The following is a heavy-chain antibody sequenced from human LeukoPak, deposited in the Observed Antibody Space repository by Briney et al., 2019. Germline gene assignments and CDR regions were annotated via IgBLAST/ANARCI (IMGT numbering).Heavy chain of an antibody. CDR1: GGSISSYY. D-gene: IGHD3-22*01. V-gene: IGHV4-59*01. J-gene: IGHJ4*02. CDR2: IYYSRST. Sequence: SETLSLTCTVSGGSISSYYWSWIRQPPGKGLEWIGYIYYSRSTNYNPSLKSRVTISVDTSKNQFSLRLSSVTAADTAVYYCARESYDSSGYYFDYWGQGTLVTVSS. CDR3: ARESYDSSGYYFDY.